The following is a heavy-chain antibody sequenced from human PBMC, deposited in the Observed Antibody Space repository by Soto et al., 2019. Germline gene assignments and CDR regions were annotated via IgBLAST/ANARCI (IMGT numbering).Heavy chain of an antibody. V-gene: IGHV1-8*01. CDR2: MNPNSGNT. CDR1: RYTFTSYD. D-gene: IGHD2-15*01. J-gene: IGHJ4*02. CDR3: ARGVRNRYCSGGSCYYFDY. Sequence: QVQLVQSGAEVKKPGASVKVSCKASRYTFTSYDINWVRQATGQGLEWMGWMNPNSGNTGYAQKFQGRVTMTRNTSISTAYMELSSLRSEDTAVYYCARGVRNRYCSGGSCYYFDYWGQGTLVTVSS.